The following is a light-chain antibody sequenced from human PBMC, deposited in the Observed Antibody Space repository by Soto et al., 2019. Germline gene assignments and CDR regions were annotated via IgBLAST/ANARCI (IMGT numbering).Light chain of an antibody. Sequence: QSALTQPASVSGSPGQSITISCTGTSSDVGGYNYVSWYQQYPGKVPKLMIYEVSDRPSGVSNRFSGSKSGSTASLTISGLQAEDEADYYCSSYTSSTTYVFGTGTKLTVL. V-gene: IGLV2-14*01. CDR3: SSYTSSTTYV. CDR2: EVS. J-gene: IGLJ1*01. CDR1: SSDVGGYNY.